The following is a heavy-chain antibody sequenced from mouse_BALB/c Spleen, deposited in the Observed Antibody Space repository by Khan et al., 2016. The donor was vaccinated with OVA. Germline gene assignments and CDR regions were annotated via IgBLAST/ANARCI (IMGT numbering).Heavy chain of an antibody. V-gene: IGHV1-7*01. CDR1: GYTFTSYW. CDR2: INPSTGYT. Sequence: QVQLQQPGAELAKPGASVKMSCKASGYTFTSYWMHWVKQRPGQGLEWIGYINPSTGYTEYNQRFKDKATLTADKSSSTAYMQLSSLTSEDSAVXFCARGGYDYGLFDYWSQGTTLTVSS. D-gene: IGHD2-4*01. CDR3: ARGGYDYGLFDY. J-gene: IGHJ2*01.